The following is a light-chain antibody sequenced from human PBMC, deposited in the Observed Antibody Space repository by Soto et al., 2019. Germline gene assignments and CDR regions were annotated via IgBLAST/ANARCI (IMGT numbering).Light chain of an antibody. Sequence: SSELTQPPSVSVSPGQTASITCSGVKLGNKYACWYQQKPRQSPVVVIYQDSKRASGIPERFSGSNSGNTANLTISGTQAMDEADYYCQAWDSSTGVFGAGTKLTVL. CDR3: QAWDSSTGV. J-gene: IGLJ1*01. CDR1: KLGNKY. CDR2: QDS. V-gene: IGLV3-1*01.